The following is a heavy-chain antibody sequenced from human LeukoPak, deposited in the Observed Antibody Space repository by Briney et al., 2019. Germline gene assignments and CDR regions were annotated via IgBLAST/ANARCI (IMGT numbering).Heavy chain of an antibody. CDR3: AKGGGSGYLGGAYFDY. D-gene: IGHD3-22*01. V-gene: IGHV3-23*01. CDR2: ITGSGGST. CDR1: GFTFSSYA. Sequence: RGGSLRLSCAASGFTFSSYAMTWVRRAPGKGLEWVSAITGSGGSTFYADSVKGRFTISRDNSKNTLYLQMNSLRAEDTAVYYCAKGGGSGYLGGAYFDYWGQGTLVTVSS. J-gene: IGHJ4*02.